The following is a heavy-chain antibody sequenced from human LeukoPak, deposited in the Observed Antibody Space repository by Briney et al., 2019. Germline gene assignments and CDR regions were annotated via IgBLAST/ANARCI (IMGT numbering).Heavy chain of an antibody. CDR2: IIPIFGTA. CDR1: GGTFSSYA. Sequence: ASVKVSCKASGGTFSSYAISWVRQAPGQGLEWMGGIIPIFGTANYAQKFQGRVTITADESTSTAYMELSSLRSEDTAVYYCARASFRYSGSYYLGAFDIWGQGTMVTVSS. V-gene: IGHV1-69*13. CDR3: ARASFRYSGSYYLGAFDI. J-gene: IGHJ3*02. D-gene: IGHD1-26*01.